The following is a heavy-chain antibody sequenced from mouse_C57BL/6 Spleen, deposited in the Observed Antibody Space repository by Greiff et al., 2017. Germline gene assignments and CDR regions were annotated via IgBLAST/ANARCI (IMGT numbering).Heavy chain of an antibody. CDR1: GFTFSSYA. J-gene: IGHJ1*03. V-gene: IGHV5-9-1*02. D-gene: IGHD1-2*01. CDR3: TRERDYGSDV. CDR2: ICSGGDYT. Sequence: EVKVVESGEGLVKPGGSLKLSCAASGFTFSSYAMSWVRQTPEQRLEWVAYICSGGDYTYYADTVKGRFTISRDNARNTLYLQRSSLKSEDTAMYYSTRERDYGSDVWGTGTTVTVSS.